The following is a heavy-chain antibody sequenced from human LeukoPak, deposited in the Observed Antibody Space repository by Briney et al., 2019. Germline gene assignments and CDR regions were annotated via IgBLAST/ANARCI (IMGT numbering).Heavy chain of an antibody. CDR3: ARNTGYCSGGSCYSELIDY. V-gene: IGHV3-21*01. J-gene: IGHJ4*02. D-gene: IGHD2-15*01. Sequence: GGSLRLSCAASGFTFGSYSMNWVRQAPGKGLEWVSSISSSSSYIYYADSVKGRFTISRDNAKNSLYLQMNSLRAEDTAVYYCARNTGYCSGGSCYSELIDYWGLGTLVTVSS. CDR1: GFTFGSYS. CDR2: ISSSSSYI.